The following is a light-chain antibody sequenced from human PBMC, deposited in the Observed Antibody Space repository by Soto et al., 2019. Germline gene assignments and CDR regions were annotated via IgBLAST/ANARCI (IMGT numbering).Light chain of an antibody. CDR1: QSISSW. Sequence: DIQMTQSPSTLSASVGDRVTITCRASQSISSWSAWYQRKPGKAPKLLIYKASSLESGVPSRFSGSGSGTEFTLTISSLQPDDFATYYCQHYNSYSEAFGQGTKVDIK. CDR2: KAS. J-gene: IGKJ1*01. CDR3: QHYNSYSEA. V-gene: IGKV1-5*03.